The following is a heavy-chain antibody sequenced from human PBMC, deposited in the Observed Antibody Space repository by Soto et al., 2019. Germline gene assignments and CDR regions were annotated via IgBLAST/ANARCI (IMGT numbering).Heavy chain of an antibody. D-gene: IGHD5-18*01. V-gene: IGHV4-34*01. CDR3: AREGVTHAFDI. CDR1: GGSFSGYY. CDR2: INHSGST. Sequence: PETLSLTCAVYGGSFSGYYWSWIRQPPGKGLEWIGEINHSGSTNYNPSLKSRVTISVDTSKNQFSLKLSSVTAADTAVYYCAREGVTHAFDIWGQGTMVTASS. J-gene: IGHJ3*02.